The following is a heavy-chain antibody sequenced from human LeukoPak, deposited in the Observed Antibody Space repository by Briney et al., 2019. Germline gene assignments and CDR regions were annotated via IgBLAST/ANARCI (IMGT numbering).Heavy chain of an antibody. Sequence: GGSLRLSCAASGFTFSSYAMSWVRQAPGKGLGWVSAISGSGGSTYYADSVKGRFTISRDNSKNTLYLQMNSLRAEDTAVYYCAKTRPYDYVWGSYRPRGPYFDYWGQGTLVTVSS. J-gene: IGHJ4*02. V-gene: IGHV3-23*01. CDR1: GFTFSSYA. CDR2: ISGSGGST. CDR3: AKTRPYDYVWGSYRPRGPYFDY. D-gene: IGHD3-16*02.